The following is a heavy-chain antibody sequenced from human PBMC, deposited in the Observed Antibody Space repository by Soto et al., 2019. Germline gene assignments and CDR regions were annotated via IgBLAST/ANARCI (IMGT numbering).Heavy chain of an antibody. CDR2: IKPDNGDT. V-gene: IGHV1-18*04. CDR3: ATSYDSGFDP. J-gene: IGHJ5*02. Sequence: QLQLVQSGAEVERPGASMRVSCKAYGYPFSKYGISWIRQAPGQGLEWMGWIKPDNGDTNYAQKFQGRVTMTTDTSSNTAYMELRSLRSDDTAVYYCATSYDSGFDPWGQEPWSVSPQ. D-gene: IGHD5-12*01. CDR1: GYPFSKYG.